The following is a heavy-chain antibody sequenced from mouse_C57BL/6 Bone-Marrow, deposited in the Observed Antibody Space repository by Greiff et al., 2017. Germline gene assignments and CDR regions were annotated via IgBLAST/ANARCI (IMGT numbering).Heavy chain of an antibody. Sequence: VQLQQSGAELVRPGTSVKLSCKASGYTFTSYWMHWVKQRPGQGLEWIGVIASSDSYTNYNQKFKGKATLTVHTSASTAYMQLSRLTSEDSAVYYCSSLYYYGSRYFDYWGQGTTLTVSS. CDR2: IASSDSYT. CDR3: SSLYYYGSRYFDY. D-gene: IGHD1-1*01. CDR1: GYTFTSYW. V-gene: IGHV1-59*01. J-gene: IGHJ2*01.